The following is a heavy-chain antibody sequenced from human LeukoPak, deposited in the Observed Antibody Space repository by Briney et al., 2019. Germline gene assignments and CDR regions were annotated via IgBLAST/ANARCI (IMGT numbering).Heavy chain of an antibody. V-gene: IGHV3-53*05. CDR3: TKDLMRDLWFGES. J-gene: IGHJ5*02. CDR1: GFTVSSNY. CDR2: IYSGGST. D-gene: IGHD3-10*01. Sequence: GGSLRLSCAASGFTVSSNYMSWVGPAPGKGLEWVSVIYSGGSTYYADSVNGRFTISRDNSKNTLYLEMNSLRAEDTAVYYCTKDLMRDLWFGESWGQGTLVTVSS.